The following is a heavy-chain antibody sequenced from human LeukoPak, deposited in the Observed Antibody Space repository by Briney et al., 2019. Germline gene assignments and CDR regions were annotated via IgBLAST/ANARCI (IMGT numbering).Heavy chain of an antibody. J-gene: IGHJ4*02. CDR2: ISSSSSYI. Sequence: GASVKVSCKASGGTFSSYAISWVRQAPGQGLEWVSSISSSSSYIYYADSVKGRFTISRDNAKNSLYLQMNSLRAEDTAVYYCAGTDDYYGSGSYPPGENWGQGTLVTVSS. CDR1: GGTFSSYA. CDR3: AGTDDYYGSGSYPPGEN. D-gene: IGHD3-10*01. V-gene: IGHV3-21*01.